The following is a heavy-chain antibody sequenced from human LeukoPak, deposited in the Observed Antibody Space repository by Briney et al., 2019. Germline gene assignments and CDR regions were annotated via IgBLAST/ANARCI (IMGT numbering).Heavy chain of an antibody. CDR3: ARDSSQWLVT. CDR2: IKQDGSEK. CDR1: VFTFSHYW. D-gene: IGHD6-19*01. V-gene: IGHV3-7*01. J-gene: IGHJ4*02. Sequence: PGGSLRLSCAASVFTFSHYWMSWVRQAPGKGLEWVANIKQDGSEKYYVDSVKGRFTISRDDAKNSLYLQMNSLRAEDTAVYYCARDSSQWLVTWGQGTLVTVSS.